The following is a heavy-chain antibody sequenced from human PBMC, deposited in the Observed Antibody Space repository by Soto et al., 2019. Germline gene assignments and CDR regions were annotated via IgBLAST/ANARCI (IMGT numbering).Heavy chain of an antibody. CDR3: ARTYHYDSGGKTYFYYGMDV. D-gene: IGHD3-22*01. Sequence: PSETLSLTCTVSGGSISNYYWSWIRQPPGKGLEWIGYIHYSGSTNYNPSLKSRVTISVDTSKNQFSLKLSSVTAPDTAVYYCARTYHYDSGGKTYFYYGMDVWGQGTTVTVSS. V-gene: IGHV4-59*01. CDR1: GGSISNYY. CDR2: IHYSGST. J-gene: IGHJ6*02.